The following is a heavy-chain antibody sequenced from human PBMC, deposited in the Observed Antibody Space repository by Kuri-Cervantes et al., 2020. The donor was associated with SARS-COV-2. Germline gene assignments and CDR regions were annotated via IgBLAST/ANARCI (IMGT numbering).Heavy chain of an antibody. V-gene: IGHV4-39*02. CDR1: GGSISSSSYY. Sequence: SETLSLTCTVSGGSISSSSYYWGWIRQPPGKGLEWVGSTYHDGTTFYNPSLMSRVTISVDTPQNQFSLKLSSVTAADTAVYYCARDYVVEREPLTFDIWGQGTMVTVSS. D-gene: IGHD1-26*01. CDR2: TYHDGTT. J-gene: IGHJ3*02. CDR3: ARDYVVEREPLTFDI.